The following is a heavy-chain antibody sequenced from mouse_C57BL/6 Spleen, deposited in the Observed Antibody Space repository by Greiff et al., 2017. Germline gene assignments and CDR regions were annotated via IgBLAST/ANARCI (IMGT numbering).Heavy chain of an antibody. CDR2: IDPSDSYT. D-gene: IGHD1-1*01. V-gene: IGHV1-69*01. CDR1: GYTFTSYW. CDR3: ARRGPYYGSSNWYFDV. J-gene: IGHJ1*03. Sequence: QVQLQQPGAELVMPGASVKLSCKASGYTFTSYWMHWVKQRPGQGLEWIGEIDPSDSYTNYNQKFKGKSTLTVDKSSSTAYMQLSSLTSEDSAVYYCARRGPYYGSSNWYFDVWGTGTTVTVSS.